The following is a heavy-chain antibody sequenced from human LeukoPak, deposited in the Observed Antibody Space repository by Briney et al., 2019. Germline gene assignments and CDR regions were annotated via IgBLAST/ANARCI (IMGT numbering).Heavy chain of an antibody. Sequence: GASVKVSCKASGGTFSSYAISWVRQAPGQGLEWMGGIIPIFGTANYAQKFQGRVTITADESTSTAYMELSSLRSEDTAVYYCARVLLEQQLALYYYYGMDVWGQGTTVTVSS. CDR3: ARVLLEQQLALYYYYGMDV. D-gene: IGHD6-13*01. CDR1: GGTFSSYA. V-gene: IGHV1-69*13. J-gene: IGHJ6*02. CDR2: IIPIFGTA.